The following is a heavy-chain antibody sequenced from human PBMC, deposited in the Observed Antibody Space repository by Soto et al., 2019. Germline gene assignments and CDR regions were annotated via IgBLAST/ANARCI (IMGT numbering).Heavy chain of an antibody. CDR1: GGSISSGGYS. J-gene: IGHJ6*02. CDR2: IYHSGST. CDR3: ARKRRLITIFGVVINYYYYYGMDV. D-gene: IGHD3-3*01. V-gene: IGHV4-30-2*01. Sequence: SETLSLTCAVSGGSISSGGYSWSWIRQPPGKGLEWIGYIYHSGSTYYNPSLKSRVTISVDRSKNQFSLKRSSMTAADTAVYYCARKRRLITIFGVVINYYYYYGMDVWGQGTTVTVSS.